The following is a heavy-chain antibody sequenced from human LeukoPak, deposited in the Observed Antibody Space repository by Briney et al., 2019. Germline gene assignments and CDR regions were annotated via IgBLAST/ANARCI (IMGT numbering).Heavy chain of an antibody. CDR2: ISSSGSTI. Sequence: GGSLRLSCAASGSTFSDYYMSWIRQAPGKGLEWVSYISSSGSTIYYADSVKGRFTISRDNAKNSLYLQMNSLRAEDTAVYYCARAAFWSGYSLYNWFDPWGQGTLVTVSS. V-gene: IGHV3-11*01. CDR1: GSTFSDYY. CDR3: ARAAFWSGYSLYNWFDP. J-gene: IGHJ5*02. D-gene: IGHD3-3*01.